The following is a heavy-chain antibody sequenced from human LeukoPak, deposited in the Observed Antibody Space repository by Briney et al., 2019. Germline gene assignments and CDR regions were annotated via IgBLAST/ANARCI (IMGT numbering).Heavy chain of an antibody. CDR2: IYDSGTT. D-gene: IGHD6-13*01. J-gene: IGHJ5*02. CDR1: GGSIDSNS. CDR3: ARRSSSWKNWFAP. Sequence: PSETLSLTCTVSGGSIDSNSWTWVRQPPGKGLEWVGYIYDSGTTNYNPSLKSRVTMSVDMSKNQFSLKLSSVTAADTAVYYCARRSSSWKNWFAPWGQGTLVTVSS. V-gene: IGHV4-59*01.